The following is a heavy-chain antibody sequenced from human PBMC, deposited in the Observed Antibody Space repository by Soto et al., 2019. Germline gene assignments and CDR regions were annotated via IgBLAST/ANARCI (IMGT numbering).Heavy chain of an antibody. CDR1: GYTFNSYG. CDR3: ARVDYSNTYYYYYYGMDV. V-gene: IGHV1-18*01. CDR2: ISPYHGNT. D-gene: IGHD4-4*01. Sequence: DSVNVSCKTSGYTFNSYGISWVRQAPGQGLGWMEWISPYHGNTNYAQKHQGRVTMTTDTANSTANIQLRSLRSDDTAVYYCARVDYSNTYYYYYYGMDVWGQGTTVT. J-gene: IGHJ6*02.